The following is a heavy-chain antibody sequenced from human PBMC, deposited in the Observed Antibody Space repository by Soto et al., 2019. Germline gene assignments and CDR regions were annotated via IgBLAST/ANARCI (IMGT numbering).Heavy chain of an antibody. CDR3: TRHGEYGPRHYYYYYGMDV. CDR2: IRSKANSYAT. Sequence: RKGLEWVGRIRSKANSYATAYAASVKGRFTISRDDSKNTAYLQMNSLKTEDTAVYYCTRHGEYGPRHYYYYYGMDVWGQGTTVTVSS. D-gene: IGHD4-17*01. V-gene: IGHV3-73*01. J-gene: IGHJ6*02.